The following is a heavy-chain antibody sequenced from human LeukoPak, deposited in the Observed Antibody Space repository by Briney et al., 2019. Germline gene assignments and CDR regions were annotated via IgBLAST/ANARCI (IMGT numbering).Heavy chain of an antibody. CDR3: ARDSSTDSSSWYWFDP. Sequence: SVKVSCKASGGTFSIYAISWVRQAPGQGLEWMGGIIPIFGTANYAQKFQGRVTITADKSTSTAYMELSSLRSEDTAVYYCARDSSTDSSSWYWFDPWGQGTLVTVSS. V-gene: IGHV1-69*06. CDR2: IIPIFGTA. CDR1: GGTFSIYA. J-gene: IGHJ5*02. D-gene: IGHD6-13*01.